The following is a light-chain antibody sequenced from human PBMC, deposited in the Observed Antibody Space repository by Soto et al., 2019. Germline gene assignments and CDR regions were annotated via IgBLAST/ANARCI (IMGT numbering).Light chain of an antibody. CDR1: SNDVGGYNF. CDR2: DVS. CDR3: SSYTPSATPFV. Sequence: QSALTQPASVCGSPGQSITISCTGTSNDVGGYNFVSWYQQHPGKAPKLIIYDVSNRPSGVSNRFSDSKSGNTASLTISGLQAEDEADYYCSSYTPSATPFVFGTGTKVTVL. J-gene: IGLJ1*01. V-gene: IGLV2-14*03.